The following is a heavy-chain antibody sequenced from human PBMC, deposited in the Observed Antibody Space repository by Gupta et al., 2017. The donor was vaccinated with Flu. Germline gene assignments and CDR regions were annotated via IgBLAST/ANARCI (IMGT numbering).Heavy chain of an antibody. J-gene: IGHJ4*02. CDR3: AKDRGGSYYPFDY. CDR1: GFTFSSYA. CDR2: SSGSGGST. V-gene: IGHV3-23*01. D-gene: IGHD1-26*01. Sequence: EVQLLESGGGLVLPGGSLRLSCAASGFTFSSYAMCWVRQAPGKGLEWVSGSSGSGGSTYYADSVKGRFTISRDNSKNTLYLQRNSLRAEDTAVYYCAKDRGGSYYPFDYWGQGTLVTVSS.